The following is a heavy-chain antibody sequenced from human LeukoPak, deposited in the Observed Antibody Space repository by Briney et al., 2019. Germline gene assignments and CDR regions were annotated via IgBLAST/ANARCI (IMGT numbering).Heavy chain of an antibody. CDR3: ASIIVDTAMVGLYYFDY. J-gene: IGHJ4*02. CDR2: IWFDGSNK. Sequence: GGSLRLSCAASGFTFSSYGMHWVRQAPGKGLEWVAVIWFDGSNKYYADSVKGRFTISRDNSKNTLYLQMSSLRAEDTAVYYCASIIVDTAMVGLYYFDYWGQGTLVTVSS. CDR1: GFTFSSYG. V-gene: IGHV3-33*01. D-gene: IGHD5-18*01.